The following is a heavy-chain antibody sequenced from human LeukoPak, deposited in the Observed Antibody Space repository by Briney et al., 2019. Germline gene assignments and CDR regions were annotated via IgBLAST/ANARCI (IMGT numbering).Heavy chain of an antibody. CDR3: ARDRGRWLQSGDY. Sequence: ASVKVSCKASGYTFTGYYIHWVRQAPGQGLEWMGWINPNSGGTNYAQKFQGRVTMTRDTSISTAYMELSRLRSDDTAVYYCARDRGRWLQSGDYWGQGTLVTVSS. CDR2: INPNSGGT. D-gene: IGHD5-24*01. V-gene: IGHV1-2*02. J-gene: IGHJ4*02. CDR1: GYTFTGYY.